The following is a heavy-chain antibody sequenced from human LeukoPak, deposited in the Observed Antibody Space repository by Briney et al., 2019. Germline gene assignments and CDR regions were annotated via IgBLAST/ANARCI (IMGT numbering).Heavy chain of an antibody. D-gene: IGHD4-11*01. CDR3: ARGMTNPFDY. Sequence: GGSLRLSCAASGFTFSSYAMSWVRQAPGKGLEWVSVIYSGGSTYYADSVKGRFTISRHNSENTLYLQMNSLRAEDTAMYYCARGMTNPFDYWGQGTLVTVSS. J-gene: IGHJ4*02. CDR2: IYSGGST. V-gene: IGHV3-53*04. CDR1: GFTFSSYA.